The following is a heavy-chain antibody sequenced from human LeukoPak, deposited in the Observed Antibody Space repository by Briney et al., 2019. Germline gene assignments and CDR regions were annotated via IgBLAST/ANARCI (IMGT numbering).Heavy chain of an antibody. CDR1: GGSISSSDW. CDR2: IYHSGST. D-gene: IGHD3-22*01. V-gene: IGHV4-4*02. Sequence: SETLSLTCAVSGGSISSSDWWSWVRQPPRKGLEWIGEIYHSGSTNYNPSLKSRLTISVDKSKNQFSLKLSSVTAADTAVYYCARAWDNGYYYRSFDIWGQGTIVTVFS. CDR3: ARAWDNGYYYRSFDI. J-gene: IGHJ3*02.